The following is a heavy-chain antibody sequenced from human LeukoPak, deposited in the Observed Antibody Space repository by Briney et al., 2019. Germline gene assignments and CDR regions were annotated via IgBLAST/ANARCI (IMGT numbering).Heavy chain of an antibody. D-gene: IGHD1-26*01. Sequence: GGSLRLSCAASGFTFSGSAMHWVRQASGKGLEWVGRIRSKANSYATAYAASVKGRFTISRDDSKNTAYLQMNSLKTEDTAVYYCTSEWELASYYYYYMDVWGKGTTVTVSS. CDR3: TSEWELASYYYYYMDV. V-gene: IGHV3-73*01. CDR1: GFTFSGSA. J-gene: IGHJ6*03. CDR2: IRSKANSYAT.